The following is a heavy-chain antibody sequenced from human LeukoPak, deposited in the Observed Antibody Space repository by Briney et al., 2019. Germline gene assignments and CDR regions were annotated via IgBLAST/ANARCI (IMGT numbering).Heavy chain of an antibody. J-gene: IGHJ6*02. CDR1: GYTFSSYW. CDR3: ARDLNV. V-gene: IGHV3-74*01. Sequence: PGGSLRLSCAASGYTFSSYWMHWGRQAPGKGLVWVSGINSDGSSTTYADSVKGRFTISRDNAKNTLYLQMNSLRAEDTAVYYCARDLNVWGQGTTVTVSS. CDR2: INSDGSST.